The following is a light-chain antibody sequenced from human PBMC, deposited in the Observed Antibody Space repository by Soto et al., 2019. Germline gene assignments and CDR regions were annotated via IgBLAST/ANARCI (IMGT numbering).Light chain of an antibody. J-gene: IGLJ1*01. CDR1: SSDIGAGSE. CDR3: QSYDNRVSAYV. CDR2: GSN. V-gene: IGLV1-40*01. Sequence: QSVLTHPPSLSGAPGQRVTISCTGSSSDIGAGSEVHWYQQRPGTSPKLLIFGSNNRPSGVPDRFSGSKSATSASLAITGLQAEDEADYYWQSYDNRVSAYVFGTGSKLTV.